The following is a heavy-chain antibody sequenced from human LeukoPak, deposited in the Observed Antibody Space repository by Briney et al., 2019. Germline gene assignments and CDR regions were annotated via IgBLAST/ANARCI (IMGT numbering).Heavy chain of an antibody. CDR2: VYYGGTT. J-gene: IGHJ4*02. Sequence: PSETLSLTCTVSGGSISNQIYSWGWIRQSPGKGLEWIGSVYYGGTTNYNPSLKSRVTMSVDTSKNQFSLKLSSVTAADTAVYYCARESYVWGSYYFDYWGQGTLVTVSS. CDR1: GGSISNQIYS. D-gene: IGHD3-16*01. CDR3: ARESYVWGSYYFDY. V-gene: IGHV4-39*07.